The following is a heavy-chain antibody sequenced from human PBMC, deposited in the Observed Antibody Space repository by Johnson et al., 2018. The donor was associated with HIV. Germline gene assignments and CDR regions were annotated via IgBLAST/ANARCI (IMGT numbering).Heavy chain of an antibody. Sequence: PVKRLEWVSEIDTVGDTYYPASVKGRFTTSRENAKNSFDLQMNSLTAGDTAVYYCSRRSTRSDGFDLWGQGTMVIVSS. CDR3: SRRSTRSDGFDL. CDR2: IDTVGDT. V-gene: IGHV3-13*01. D-gene: IGHD2-2*01. J-gene: IGHJ3*01.